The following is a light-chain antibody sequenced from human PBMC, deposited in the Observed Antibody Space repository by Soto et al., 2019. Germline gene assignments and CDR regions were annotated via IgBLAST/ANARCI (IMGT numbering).Light chain of an antibody. CDR3: VSWDDSLSGLV. CDR2: SNY. V-gene: IGLV1-47*02. Sequence: QSVLPQPPSASGTPGPRVPRSFAVRNSHIGSNPVHWYQQFPGTAPKVLIYSNYQRPSGVPDRFSGSKSGTSASLAISGLRSEDEADYYCVSWDDSLSGLVFGTGTKVNVL. J-gene: IGLJ1*01. CDR1: NSHIGSNP.